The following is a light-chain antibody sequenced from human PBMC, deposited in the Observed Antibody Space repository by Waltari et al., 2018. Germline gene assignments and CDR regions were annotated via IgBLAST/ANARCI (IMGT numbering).Light chain of an antibody. J-gene: IGKJ2*01. CDR1: QGISSY. CDR2: AAS. Sequence: AIRMTQSPSSLSASTGDRVTITCRASQGISSYLAWYQQKPGKAPKLLIYAASTLQNGVPSRFSGSGSGTDFTLTISSLEPEDFAVYYCQQRSIWPPMYTFGQGTKLEIK. V-gene: IGKV1-8*01. CDR3: QQRSIWPPMYT.